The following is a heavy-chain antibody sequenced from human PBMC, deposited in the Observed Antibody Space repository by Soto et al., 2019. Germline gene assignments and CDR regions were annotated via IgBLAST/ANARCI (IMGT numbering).Heavy chain of an antibody. J-gene: IGHJ5*02. CDR1: GFTFSSYA. CDR2: ISGSGSTT. CDR3: ARDATYSSGWSYWFDT. Sequence: VGSLRLSCAASGFTFSSYAISWVLRATLNGLELVSCISGSGSTTYYADSVKGRFTISRDNAKNSLYLQMKSLRAEDTAVYYCARDATYSSGWSYWFDTWGQGTLVTVSS. V-gene: IGHV3-48*01. D-gene: IGHD6-19*01.